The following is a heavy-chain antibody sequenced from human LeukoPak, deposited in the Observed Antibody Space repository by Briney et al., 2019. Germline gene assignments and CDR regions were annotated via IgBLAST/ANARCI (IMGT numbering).Heavy chain of an antibody. Sequence: GGSLRLSCAASGFTFSSYAMSWVRQAPGKGLEWVSAISGSGGSTYYADSVKGRFTISRDNSKNTLYLQMNSLKTEDTAVYYCTTDDQQLVLGFDYWGQGTLVTVSS. J-gene: IGHJ4*02. D-gene: IGHD6-13*01. CDR1: GFTFSSYA. V-gene: IGHV3-23*01. CDR2: ISGSGGST. CDR3: TTDDQQLVLGFDY.